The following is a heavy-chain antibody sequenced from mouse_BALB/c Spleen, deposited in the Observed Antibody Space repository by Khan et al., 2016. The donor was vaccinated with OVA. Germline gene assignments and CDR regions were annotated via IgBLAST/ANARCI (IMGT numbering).Heavy chain of an antibody. CDR2: IYPGSFNT. Sequence: QLSGPELVKPGASVRISCKAAGYTFTTYYIHWVKQRPGQGLEWIGWIYPGSFNTNYSEKFKGKATLTADKYSSTAYMQLISLTSEDSAVYFCARDDYFWGDAMDYWGQGTSVTVSS. V-gene: IGHV1S56*01. CDR1: GYTFTTYY. D-gene: IGHD2-4*01. CDR3: ARDDYFWGDAMDY. J-gene: IGHJ4*01.